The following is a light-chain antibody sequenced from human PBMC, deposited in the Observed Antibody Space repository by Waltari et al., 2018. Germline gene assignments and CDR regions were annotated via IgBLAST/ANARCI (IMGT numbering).Light chain of an antibody. J-gene: IGLJ2*01. CDR1: SSDIVCYHS. CDR3: SSYIDSSTLEL. CDR2: DVS. Sequence: QSALTQPASVSGSPGQSITIPCPGTSSDIVCYHSVPCYQQVPGKAPKLMIYDVSNRPSGVSSRFSGSKSGNTASLTISGLQAEDEADYFCSSYIDSSTLELFGGGTSLTVL. V-gene: IGLV2-14*03.